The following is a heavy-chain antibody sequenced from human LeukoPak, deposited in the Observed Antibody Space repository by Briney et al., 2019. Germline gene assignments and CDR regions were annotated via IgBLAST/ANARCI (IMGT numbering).Heavy chain of an antibody. CDR3: TREEVRGVMVTDY. CDR2: IYSGGST. CDR1: GFTVSSNY. D-gene: IGHD3-10*01. J-gene: IGHJ4*02. V-gene: IGHV3-66*01. Sequence: GGSLRLSCAASGFTVSSNYMSWVRQAPGKGLEWVSVIYSGGSTYYADSVKGRFTISRDNSKNTLYLQMNSLRAEDTAVYYCTREEVRGVMVTDYWGQGTLVTVSS.